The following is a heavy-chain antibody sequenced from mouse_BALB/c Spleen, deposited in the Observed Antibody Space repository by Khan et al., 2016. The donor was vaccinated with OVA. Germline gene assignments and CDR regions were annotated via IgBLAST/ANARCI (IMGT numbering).Heavy chain of an antibody. CDR1: GYTLTNYG. D-gene: IGHD2-1*01. Sequence: QIQLVQSGPELKKPGETVKISCKASGYTLTNYGMNWVKQAPGKGLKWMGWINTYTGEPTYAEDFKGRIALSLETSASTAYLQINNLKNEDTATYVCARAKGNYRFAYWGQGTLVTVSA. V-gene: IGHV9-3-1*01. J-gene: IGHJ3*01. CDR2: INTYTGEP. CDR3: ARAKGNYRFAY.